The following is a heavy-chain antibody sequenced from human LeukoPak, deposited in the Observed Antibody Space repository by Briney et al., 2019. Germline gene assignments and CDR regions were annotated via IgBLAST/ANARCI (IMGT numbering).Heavy chain of an antibody. CDR2: ISYDGSNK. CDR1: GFTFSSYG. V-gene: IGHV3-30*18. CDR3: AKGEAPDD. J-gene: IGHJ4*02. Sequence: SGGSLRLSCAASGFTFSSYGMHWVRQAPGKGLEWVAVISYDGSNKYYADSVKGRFTISRDNSKNTLYLQMNSLRAEDTAVYYCAKGEAPDDWGQGTLVTVSS.